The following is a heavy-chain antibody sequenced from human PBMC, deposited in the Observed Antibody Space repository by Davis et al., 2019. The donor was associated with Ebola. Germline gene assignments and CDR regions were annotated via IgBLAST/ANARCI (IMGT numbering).Heavy chain of an antibody. CDR1: GLTFTDYF. CDR2: INPDSGGT. J-gene: IGHJ5*02. D-gene: IGHD2-2*01. V-gene: IGHV1-2*06. Sequence: ASVKVSCKASGLTFTDYFIHWVRQAPGQGLEWMGRINPDSGGTNYAQGFQGRVTMTWDTSINTAYMELSRLTSDDTAVYYCGRARFVTSFGAVPNSKRVGPRGQGTL. CDR3: GRARFVTSFGAVPNSKRVGP.